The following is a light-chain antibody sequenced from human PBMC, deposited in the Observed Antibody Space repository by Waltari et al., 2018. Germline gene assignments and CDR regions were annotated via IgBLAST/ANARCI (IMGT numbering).Light chain of an antibody. V-gene: IGKV3-11*01. J-gene: IGKJ2*01. Sequence: DIVLTQSPATLSLSQGDTATLSCRASQSAGSYLAWYQQKPGQPPRLLIYDASNRATGVPARFRGSGSGTDFTLTISSLEAEDFAVYYCQQRSNWTPHTFGQGARLEIK. CDR3: QQRSNWTPHT. CDR1: QSAGSY. CDR2: DAS.